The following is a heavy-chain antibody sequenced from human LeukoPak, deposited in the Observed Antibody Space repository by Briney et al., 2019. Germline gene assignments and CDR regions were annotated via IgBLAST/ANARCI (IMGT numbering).Heavy chain of an antibody. D-gene: IGHD2-2*02. CDR3: AKVDGYCSSTSCYRDAEYFQH. V-gene: IGHV3-9*01. CDR1: GFTFDDYA. CDR2: ISWNSGSI. Sequence: GRSLRLSCAASGFTFDDYAMHWVRQAPGKGLEWVSGISWNSGSIGYADSVKGRSTISRDNAKNSLYLQMNSLRAEDTALYYCAKVDGYCSSTSCYRDAEYFQHWGQGTLVTVSS. J-gene: IGHJ1*01.